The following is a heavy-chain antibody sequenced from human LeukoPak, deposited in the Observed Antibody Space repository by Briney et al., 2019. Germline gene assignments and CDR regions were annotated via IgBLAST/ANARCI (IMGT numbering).Heavy chain of an antibody. CDR3: AREARIGDSRIAWFDP. V-gene: IGHV1-69*04. J-gene: IGHJ5*02. CDR1: GGTFSSYA. CDR2: IIPILGIA. D-gene: IGHD3-22*01. Sequence: SVKVSCKASGGTFSSYAISWVRQAPGQGLEWMGRIIPILGIANYAQKFQGRVTITADKSTSTAYMELSSLRSEDTAVYYYAREARIGDSRIAWFDPWGQGTLVTVSS.